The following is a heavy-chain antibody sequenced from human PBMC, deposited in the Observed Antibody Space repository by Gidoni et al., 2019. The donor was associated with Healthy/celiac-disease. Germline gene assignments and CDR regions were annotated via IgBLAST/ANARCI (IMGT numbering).Heavy chain of an antibody. Sequence: EVQLLESGGGLVQPGGSLRLSCAASGFTFSSYAMSWVRQAPGTGLGGVSAFSGSGGSTNYADSVKGRFTISRDNSKNTLYLQMNSLRAEDTAVYYCAKKERVVAALYYFDYWGQGTLVTVSS. CDR2: FSGSGGST. CDR1: GFTFSSYA. D-gene: IGHD2-15*01. CDR3: AKKERVVAALYYFDY. J-gene: IGHJ4*02. V-gene: IGHV3-23*01.